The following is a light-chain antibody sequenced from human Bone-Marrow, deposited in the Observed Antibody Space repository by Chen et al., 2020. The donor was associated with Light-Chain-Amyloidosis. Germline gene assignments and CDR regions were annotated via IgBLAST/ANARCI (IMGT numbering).Light chain of an antibody. CDR2: RDT. V-gene: IGLV3-25*03. J-gene: IGLJ2*01. CDR3: QSADSSGTYEVI. Sequence: SYELTQPPSVSVSPGQTARITCSGEDLPTKYAYWYQQKPGQSPELVIHRDTERPSGISERFSGSSSWTTATLTISGVQAEDEADYHCQSADSSGTYEVIFGGGTKLTVL. CDR1: DLPTKY.